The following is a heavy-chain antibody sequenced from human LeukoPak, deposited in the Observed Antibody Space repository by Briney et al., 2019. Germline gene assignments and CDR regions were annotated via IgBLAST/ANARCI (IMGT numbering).Heavy chain of an antibody. J-gene: IGHJ3*02. CDR3: ARHLNNGFDI. Sequence: SETLSLTCTVSGGSISSSSYYWGWIRQPPGKGLEWIGSIYYSGSTYYNPSLKSRVTLSVDTSKNQFSLKLSSVPAADTAIYYCARHLNNGFDIWGRGTMVTVSS. V-gene: IGHV4-39*01. CDR2: IYYSGST. CDR1: GGSISSSSYY. D-gene: IGHD2/OR15-2a*01.